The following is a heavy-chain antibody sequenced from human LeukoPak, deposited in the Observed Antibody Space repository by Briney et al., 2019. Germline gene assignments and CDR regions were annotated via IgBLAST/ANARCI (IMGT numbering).Heavy chain of an antibody. Sequence: PSETLSLTCSVSGGSISSHCWIWFRQPPGKGLEWIGHRHDSGSSNYNPSLKSRVTISIDTSKNQFSLKLNSVTAADTADYYCARAPVVRGVFGWFDFWGQGVLVTVSS. J-gene: IGHJ5*01. CDR3: ARAPVVRGVFGWFDF. CDR2: RHDSGSS. CDR1: GGSISSHC. D-gene: IGHD3-10*01. V-gene: IGHV4-59*11.